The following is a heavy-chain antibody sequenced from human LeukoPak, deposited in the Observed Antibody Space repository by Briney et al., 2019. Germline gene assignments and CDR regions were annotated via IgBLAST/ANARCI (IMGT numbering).Heavy chain of an antibody. CDR2: ISSSGSTI. Sequence: GGSLRLSCAASGFTFSDYYMSWIRQAPGKGLEWVSYISSSGSTIYYADSVKGRFTISRDNAKNSLYLQMNSLRAEDTAVYYCARSDEDYVGGNYYYYMDVWGKGTTVTVSS. D-gene: IGHD4-23*01. CDR3: ARSDEDYVGGNYYYYMDV. J-gene: IGHJ6*03. CDR1: GFTFSDYY. V-gene: IGHV3-11*04.